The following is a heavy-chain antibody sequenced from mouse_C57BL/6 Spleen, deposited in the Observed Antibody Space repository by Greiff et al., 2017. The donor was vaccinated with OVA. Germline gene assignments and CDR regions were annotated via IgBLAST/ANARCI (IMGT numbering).Heavy chain of an antibody. J-gene: IGHJ2*01. CDR1: GFTFSDYG. V-gene: IGHV5-17*01. CDR2: IISGSSTI. CDR3: ARKTTVVSFDY. Sequence: EVKLVESGGGLVKPGGSLKLSCAASGFTFSDYGMHWVRQAPEKGLEWVAYIISGSSTIDYADTVKGRFTISSDNAKNTLFLQMTSLRSEDTAMYYCARKTTVVSFDYWGQGTTLTVSS. D-gene: IGHD1-1*01.